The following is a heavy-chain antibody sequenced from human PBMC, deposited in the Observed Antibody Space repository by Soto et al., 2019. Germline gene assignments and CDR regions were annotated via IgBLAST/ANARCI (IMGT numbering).Heavy chain of an antibody. D-gene: IGHD1-1*01. J-gene: IGHJ4*02. Sequence: GSLRLSCAASGFTFSNYGMHWVRQAPGKGLEWVAVISYDGSNKYYADSVKGRFTISRDNSKNTLYLQMNSLRVEDTAVYYCAREGGPGGQNEAVYWGQGTLVTVSS. CDR1: GFTFSNYG. V-gene: IGHV3-33*01. CDR3: AREGGPGGQNEAVY. CDR2: ISYDGSNK.